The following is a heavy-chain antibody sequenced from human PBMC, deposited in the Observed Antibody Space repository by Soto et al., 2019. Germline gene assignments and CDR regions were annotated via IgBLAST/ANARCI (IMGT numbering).Heavy chain of an antibody. J-gene: IGHJ2*01. V-gene: IGHV3-23*01. D-gene: IGHD4-17*01. Sequence: GGSLRLSCAASGFTFSSYAMSWVRQAPGKGLEWVSAISGSGGSTYYADSVKGRFTISRDNSKNTLYLQMNSLRAEDTAVYYCAKPSGDYGDYAQLPSDWYFDLWGRGTLVTVSS. CDR3: AKPSGDYGDYAQLPSDWYFDL. CDR2: ISGSGGST. CDR1: GFTFSSYA.